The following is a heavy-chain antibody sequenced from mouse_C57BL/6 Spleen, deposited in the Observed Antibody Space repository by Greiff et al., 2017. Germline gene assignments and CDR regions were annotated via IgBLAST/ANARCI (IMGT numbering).Heavy chain of an antibody. CDR1: GYTFTDYE. CDR2: IDPETGGT. J-gene: IGHJ2*01. CDR3: TRRTTMVLDY. D-gene: IGHD2-1*01. V-gene: IGHV1-15*01. Sequence: VQLQQSGAELVRPGASVTLSCKASGYTFTDYEMHWVKQTPVHGLEWIGAIDPETGGTAYNQKFKGKAILTADKSSSTAYMELRSLTSEDSAVYYCTRRTTMVLDYWGQGTTLTVSS.